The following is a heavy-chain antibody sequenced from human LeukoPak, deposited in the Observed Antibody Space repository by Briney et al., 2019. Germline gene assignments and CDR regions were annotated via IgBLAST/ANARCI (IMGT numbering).Heavy chain of an antibody. V-gene: IGHV4-59*01. J-gene: IGHJ6*02. D-gene: IGHD3-3*01. CDR3: ARVQSGYQYYYYYGLDV. CDR1: GGSFSGYY. CDR2: IDYSGST. Sequence: PSETLSLTCAVYGGSFSGYYWSWIRQPPGKGLEWIGHIDYSGSTNYNPSLKSRVTISLDTSKKRFSLKLSSVTAADTAVYYCARVQSGYQYYYYYGLDVWGQGTTVTVSS.